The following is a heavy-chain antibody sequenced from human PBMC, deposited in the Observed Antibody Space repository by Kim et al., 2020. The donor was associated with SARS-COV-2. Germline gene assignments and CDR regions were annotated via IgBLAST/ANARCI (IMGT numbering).Heavy chain of an antibody. CDR2: ISSSSSYT. CDR3: ARTRLVVVTAAYYYYYGIAV. D-gene: IGHD2-21*02. Sequence: GGSLRLSCAASGFTFSDYYMSWIRQAPGKGLEWVSYISSSSSYTNYADSVKGRFTISRDNAKNALYLQMNSLRAEDTAVYYCARTRLVVVTAAYYYYYGIAVWPRDHGHRLL. J-gene: IGHJ6*02. V-gene: IGHV3-11*03. CDR1: GFTFSDYY.